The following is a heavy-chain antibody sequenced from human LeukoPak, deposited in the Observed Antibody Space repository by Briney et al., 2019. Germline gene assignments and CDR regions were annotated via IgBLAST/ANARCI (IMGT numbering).Heavy chain of an antibody. CDR1: GFTFNTYS. D-gene: IGHD2-2*01. CDR3: ARQDHCSDTSCYGSWAFDI. J-gene: IGHJ3*02. CDR2: ISRSSSNI. V-gene: IGHV3-48*01. Sequence: GGSLRLSCAASGFTFNTYSMNWVRQAPGKGLEWVSYISRSSSNINYADSVKGRFTIARDNAKNSLHLQMDSLRVEDTAVYYCARQDHCSDTSCYGSWAFDIWGQGTMVTVSS.